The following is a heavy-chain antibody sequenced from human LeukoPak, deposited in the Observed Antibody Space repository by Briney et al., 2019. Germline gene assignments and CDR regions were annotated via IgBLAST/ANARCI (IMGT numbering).Heavy chain of an antibody. CDR2: IYHSGST. J-gene: IGHJ5*02. Sequence: PSGTLSLTCAVSGGSISSSNWWSWVRQPPGKGLEWIGEIYHSGSTNYNPSLKSRVTISVDKSKNQFSLKLSSETAADTAVYYCARRGRIVPAAWFDPWGQGTLVTVSS. D-gene: IGHD2-2*01. CDR3: ARRGRIVPAAWFDP. CDR1: GGSISSSNW. V-gene: IGHV4-4*02.